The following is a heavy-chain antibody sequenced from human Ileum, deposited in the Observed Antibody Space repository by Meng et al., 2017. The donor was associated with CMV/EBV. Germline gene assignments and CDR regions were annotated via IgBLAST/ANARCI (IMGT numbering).Heavy chain of an antibody. CDR3: ARIVTNFHDAFDI. CDR1: GFTLTNYE. CDR2: ISSSSTI. V-gene: IGHV3-48*03. D-gene: IGHD4/OR15-4a*01. Sequence: GESPKIHRAASGFTLTNYELNWVHQAPAKGREWVSYISSSSTIYYADSVRGRFTISRNNARNSPYLQMNSLRAEDTAVYFCARIVTNFHDAFDIWGQGTLVTVSS. J-gene: IGHJ3*02.